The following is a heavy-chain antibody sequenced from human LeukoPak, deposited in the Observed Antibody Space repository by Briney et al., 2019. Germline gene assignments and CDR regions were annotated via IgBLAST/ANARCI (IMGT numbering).Heavy chain of an antibody. D-gene: IGHD4-17*01. J-gene: IGHJ2*01. V-gene: IGHV3-23*01. Sequence: GGSLRLSCAASGFTVNNYAMSWLRQAPGKGLEWVSLISGSGGNTYYAGSVKGRFTISRDNSKNTLYLQMNSLRAEDTAVYYCAKGTVTSYWYFDLWGRGTLVTVSS. CDR1: GFTVNNYA. CDR3: AKGTVTSYWYFDL. CDR2: ISGSGGNT.